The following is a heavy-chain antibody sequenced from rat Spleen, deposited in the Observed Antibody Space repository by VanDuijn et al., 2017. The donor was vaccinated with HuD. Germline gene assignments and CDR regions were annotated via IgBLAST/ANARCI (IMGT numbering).Heavy chain of an antibody. J-gene: IGHJ2*01. D-gene: IGHD1-12*01. V-gene: IGHV2-30*01. CDR1: GFSLTSYN. CDR2: IWTGGST. CDR3: ARDGDSYAHFDY. Sequence: QVQLKESGPGLVQPSQTLSLTCTVSGFSLTSYNVHWVRQPTGKGLEWMGVIWTGGSTDYNSALKSRLSISRDTSKSQVFLKMNSLQTEDIATYYCARDGDSYAHFDYCGQGVMVTVSS.